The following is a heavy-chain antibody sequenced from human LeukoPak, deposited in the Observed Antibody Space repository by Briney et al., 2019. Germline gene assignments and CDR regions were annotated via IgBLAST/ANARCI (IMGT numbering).Heavy chain of an antibody. CDR3: ARADLYALDY. J-gene: IGHJ4*02. CDR1: GGSISSGGYS. CDR2: IYHSGST. Sequence: SQTLSLTCTVSGGSISSGGYSWSWIRQPPGKGLEWIGYIYHSGSTYYNPSLKSRVTISVDRSKNQFSLKLSSVTAADTAVYYCARADLYALDYWGQGTLVTVSS. V-gene: IGHV4-30-2*01. D-gene: IGHD2-8*01.